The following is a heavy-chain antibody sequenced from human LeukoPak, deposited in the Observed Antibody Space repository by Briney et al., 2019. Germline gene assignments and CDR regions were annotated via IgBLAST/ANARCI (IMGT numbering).Heavy chain of an antibody. J-gene: IGHJ1*01. CDR3: AKASMAAAGGYFQH. V-gene: IGHV3-30*18. D-gene: IGHD6-13*01. CDR2: ISYDGTNK. Sequence: GRSLRLSCAASGFTFSSYGMHWVRQAPGKGLEWVALISYDGTNKYYGDSVKGRFTISRDKSKSTLFLQMNSLRAEDTAVYYCAKASMAAAGGYFQHWGQGTLVTVSS. CDR1: GFTFSSYG.